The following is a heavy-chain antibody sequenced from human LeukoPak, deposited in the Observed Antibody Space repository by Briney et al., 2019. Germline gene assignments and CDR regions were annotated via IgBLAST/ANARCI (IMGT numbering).Heavy chain of an antibody. V-gene: IGHV1-2*02. CDR1: GYTFIGYN. Sequence: GASVKVSCKTSGYTFIGYNMHWVRQAPGQGLEWMGWINPNSGDTYYSQKFQGRVTMTRDTYISTAYMELSGLRSDDTAMYYCARDLDTLVATMGNWFDPWGQGTLVTVSS. D-gene: IGHD5-12*01. J-gene: IGHJ5*02. CDR2: INPNSGDT. CDR3: ARDLDTLVATMGNWFDP.